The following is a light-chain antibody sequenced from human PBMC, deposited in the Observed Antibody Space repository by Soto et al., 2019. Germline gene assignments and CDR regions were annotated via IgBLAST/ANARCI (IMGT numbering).Light chain of an antibody. CDR3: QQYDNLPLT. CDR2: DAS. J-gene: IGKJ4*01. V-gene: IGKV1-33*01. CDR1: QDLSNY. Sequence: DIQMPQSPSSLSASVGDRVTITCQASQDLSNYLNWYQQKPEKAPKLLIYDASNLETGVPSRFSGSGSGTDFPCTISSLQPEDIATYDCQQYDNLPLTFGGGTKVEIK.